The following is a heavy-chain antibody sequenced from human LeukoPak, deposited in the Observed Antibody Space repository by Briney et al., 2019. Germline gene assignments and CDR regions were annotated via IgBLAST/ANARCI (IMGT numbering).Heavy chain of an antibody. J-gene: IGHJ4*02. D-gene: IGHD3-16*01. CDR2: INKDGSES. Sequence: GGSLRLSCAASAFSFSNYWMTWVRQAPGKGLEWVALINKDGSESFYMDSAKGRFTISRDNAKNSLYLQLSSLRAEDTAVYYCASQHYGLFDYWGQGTLVTVSS. CDR1: AFSFSNYW. CDR3: ASQHYGLFDY. V-gene: IGHV3-7*01.